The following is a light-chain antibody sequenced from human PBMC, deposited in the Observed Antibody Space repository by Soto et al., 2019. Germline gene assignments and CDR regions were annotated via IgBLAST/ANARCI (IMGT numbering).Light chain of an antibody. J-gene: IGKJ1*01. V-gene: IGKV3-20*01. CDR2: SAS. Sequence: IVLTQSPGTLSLSPWERATLSCRASQSVTNKHLAWYQQKPGQAPRLLIYSASNRATGIPDRFSGSGSGTDFTLTISSLEPEDFAVYFCHQYLSSPQTFGQGTKVDIK. CDR1: QSVTNKH. CDR3: HQYLSSPQT.